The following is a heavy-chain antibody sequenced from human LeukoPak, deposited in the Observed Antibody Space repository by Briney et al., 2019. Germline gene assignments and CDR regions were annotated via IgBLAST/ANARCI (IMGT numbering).Heavy chain of an antibody. V-gene: IGHV4-59*01. CDR2: IYYSGTT. CDR3: ARAFLRFYDTSAYPTNWFDP. Sequence: PSETLSLTCTVSGGSLSSYYWTWIRQPPGKGLEWIGYIYYSGTTNYNPSLKSRVTISVDTSKNQFSLKLISVTAADTAVYYCARAFLRFYDTSAYPTNWFDPWGQGTLVTVSS. CDR1: GGSLSSYY. J-gene: IGHJ5*02. D-gene: IGHD3-22*01.